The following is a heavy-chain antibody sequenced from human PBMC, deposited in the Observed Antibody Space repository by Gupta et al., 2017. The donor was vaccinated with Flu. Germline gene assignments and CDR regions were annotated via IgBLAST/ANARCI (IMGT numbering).Heavy chain of an antibody. CDR3: ARGAGPLRVVPAAIGRIWFDP. V-gene: IGHV4-34*01. D-gene: IGHD2-2*02. Sequence: LEWIGEINHSGSTNYNPSLKSRVTISVDTSKNQFSLKLSSVTAADTAVYYCARGAGPLRVVPAAIGRIWFDPWGQGTLVTVSS. J-gene: IGHJ5*02. CDR2: INHSGST.